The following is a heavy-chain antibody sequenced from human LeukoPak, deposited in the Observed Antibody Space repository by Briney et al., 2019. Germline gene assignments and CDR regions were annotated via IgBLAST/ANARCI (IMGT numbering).Heavy chain of an antibody. V-gene: IGHV3-21*01. Sequence: PGGSLRLSCAASGFTFSSYSMNWVRQAPGKGLEWVSSISSSSSYIYYADSVKGRFTISRDNAKNSLYLQMNSLRAEDTAAYYCARILAVGWFDPWGQGTLVTVSS. CDR1: GFTFSSYS. J-gene: IGHJ5*02. D-gene: IGHD6-19*01. CDR2: ISSSSSYI. CDR3: ARILAVGWFDP.